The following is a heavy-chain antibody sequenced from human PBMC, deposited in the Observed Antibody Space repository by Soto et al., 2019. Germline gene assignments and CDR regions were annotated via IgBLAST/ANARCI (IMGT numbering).Heavy chain of an antibody. Sequence: PGGSLRLSCVASGLTFDDHGMHWVRQVPGRGLEWVSSISSSSSYIYYADSVKGRFTISRDNAKNSLYLQMNSLRAEDTAVYYCACLPEPDSGSYYHAFDIWGQGTMVTVSS. CDR1: GLTFDDHG. CDR2: ISSSSSYI. J-gene: IGHJ3*02. V-gene: IGHV3-21*01. CDR3: ACLPEPDSGSYYHAFDI. D-gene: IGHD1-26*01.